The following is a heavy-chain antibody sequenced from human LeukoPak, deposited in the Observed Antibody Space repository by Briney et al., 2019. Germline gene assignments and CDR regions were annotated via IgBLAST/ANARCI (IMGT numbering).Heavy chain of an antibody. Sequence: ASVKVSCKASGGTFSSYAISWVRQAPGQGLEWMGRIIPILGIANYAQKFQGRVTITADKSTSTAYMELSSLRSEDTAVYYCASPKSDHGDYFDYWGQGTLVTVSS. V-gene: IGHV1-69*04. CDR3: ASPKSDHGDYFDY. J-gene: IGHJ4*02. CDR1: GGTFSSYA. D-gene: IGHD4-17*01. CDR2: IIPILGIA.